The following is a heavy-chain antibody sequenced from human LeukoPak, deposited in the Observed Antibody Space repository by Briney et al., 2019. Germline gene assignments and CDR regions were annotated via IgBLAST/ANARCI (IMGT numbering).Heavy chain of an antibody. CDR2: IYTSGST. Sequence: SETLSLTCTVSVGSISSYYWSWIRQPAGKGLEWIGRIYTSGSTNYNPSLKSRVTMSVDTSKNQFSLKLSSVTAADTAVYYCARAGIAAAGTYYYYYGMDVWGQGTTVTVS. V-gene: IGHV4-4*07. J-gene: IGHJ6*02. D-gene: IGHD6-13*01. CDR1: VGSISSYY. CDR3: ARAGIAAAGTYYYYYGMDV.